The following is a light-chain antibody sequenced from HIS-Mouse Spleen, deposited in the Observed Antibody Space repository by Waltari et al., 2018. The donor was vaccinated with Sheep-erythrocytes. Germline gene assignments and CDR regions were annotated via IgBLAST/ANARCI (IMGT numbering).Light chain of an antibody. J-gene: IGLJ1*01. CDR1: SSDVGGYNY. CDR2: EAS. Sequence: QSALTQPRSVSGSPGQSVTISCTGTSSDVGGYNYVSWYQQHPGKAPKLMIYEASKRPYGVPDRFSGSKSGNTASLTISGLQAEDEADYYCCSYAGSYNHVFATGTKVTVL. CDR3: CSYAGSYNHV. V-gene: IGLV2-11*01.